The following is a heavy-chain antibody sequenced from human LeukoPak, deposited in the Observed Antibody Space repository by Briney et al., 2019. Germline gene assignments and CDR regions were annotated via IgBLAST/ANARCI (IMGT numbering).Heavy chain of an antibody. Sequence: PGGSLRLSCAAAGFTFSSYWMSWVRQAPGKGLEWVANIKPDGSEKYYGDSVKGRFTISRDNAKNSLYLQMNSLIAEDTAIYYCARFCSGGSCYSNRFDYWGRGGLVSVSS. CDR1: GFTFSSYW. J-gene: IGHJ4*02. CDR2: IKPDGSEK. V-gene: IGHV3-7*01. CDR3: ARFCSGGSCYSNRFDY. D-gene: IGHD2-15*01.